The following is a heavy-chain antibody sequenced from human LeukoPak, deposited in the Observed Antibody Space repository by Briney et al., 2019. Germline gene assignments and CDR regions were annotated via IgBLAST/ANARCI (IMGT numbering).Heavy chain of an antibody. CDR3: ARILTGYDAFDC. V-gene: IGHV3-7*01. Sequence: GGSLRLSCAASGFTFSSYWMSWVRQAPGKGLEWVANIKQDGSAIYYVDSVKGRFTISRDNAKNSLYLQMNTLRAEDTAVYYCARILTGYDAFDCWGQGTLVTVSS. CDR1: GFTFSSYW. J-gene: IGHJ4*02. D-gene: IGHD3-9*01. CDR2: IKQDGSAI.